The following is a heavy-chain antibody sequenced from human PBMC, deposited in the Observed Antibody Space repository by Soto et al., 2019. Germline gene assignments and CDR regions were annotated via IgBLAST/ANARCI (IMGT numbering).Heavy chain of an antibody. CDR2: ISYDGSNK. CDR1: GFTFSSYA. D-gene: IGHD5-18*01. Sequence: QVQLVESGGGVVQPGRSLRLSCAASGFTFSSYAMHWVRQAPGKGLEWVAVISYDGSNKYYADSVKGRFTISRDNSKNTLYLQMNSLRAEDTAVYYCASDDMVTWGQGTLVTVSS. V-gene: IGHV3-30-3*01. J-gene: IGHJ5*02. CDR3: ASDDMVT.